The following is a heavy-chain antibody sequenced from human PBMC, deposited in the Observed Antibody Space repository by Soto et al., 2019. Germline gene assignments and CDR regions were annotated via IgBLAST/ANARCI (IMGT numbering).Heavy chain of an antibody. J-gene: IGHJ6*02. V-gene: IGHV4-31*03. CDR1: GGSISSGAYY. Sequence: QVQLQESGPGLVKPSQTLSLTCTVSGGSISSGAYYWSWIRQHLGKGLEWIGYIYYSGSTYYNPSLKSRVTISVDTSKNQLSLKLSSVTAADTAVYYCARDPTASGSYGYYYYGMDVWGQGTTVTVSS. D-gene: IGHD1-26*01. CDR3: ARDPTASGSYGYYYYGMDV. CDR2: IYYSGST.